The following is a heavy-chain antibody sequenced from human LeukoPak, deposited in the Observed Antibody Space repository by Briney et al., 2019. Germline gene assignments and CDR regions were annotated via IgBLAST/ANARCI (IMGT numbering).Heavy chain of an antibody. J-gene: IGHJ4*02. CDR2: ISYDGSNK. CDR1: GFTFSSYA. V-gene: IGHV3-30*04. D-gene: IGHD3-9*01. Sequence: GRSLRLYCAASGFTFSSYAMHWVRQAPGKGLEWVAVISYDGSNKYYADSVKGRFTISRDNSKNTLYLQMNSLRAEDTAVYYCSREHARYDILTGLHWGQGTLVTVSS. CDR3: SREHARYDILTGLH.